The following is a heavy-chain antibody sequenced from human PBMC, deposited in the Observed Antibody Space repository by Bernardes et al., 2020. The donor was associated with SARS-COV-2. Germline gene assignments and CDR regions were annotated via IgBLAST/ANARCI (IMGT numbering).Heavy chain of an antibody. CDR1: GGSISSYY. D-gene: IGHD6-19*01. J-gene: IGHJ5*02. CDR3: ARIAVAGTNNWFDP. CDR2: IYYSGST. Sequence: SEPLSLTCTVSGGSISSYYWSWIRQPPGKGLEWIGYIYYSGSTNYNPSLKSRVTISVDTSKNQFSLKLSSVTAADTAVYYCARIAVAGTNNWFDPWGQGTLVTVSS. V-gene: IGHV4-59*08.